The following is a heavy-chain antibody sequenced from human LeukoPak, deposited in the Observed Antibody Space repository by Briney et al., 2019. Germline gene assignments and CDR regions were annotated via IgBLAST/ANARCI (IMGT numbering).Heavy chain of an antibody. CDR1: GFTFSTYG. CDR2: IWYDGSNK. J-gene: IGHJ4*02. D-gene: IGHD3-10*01. V-gene: IGHV3-33*01. Sequence: GGSLRLSCAASGFTFSTYGMHWVRQAPGKGLEWVAIIWYDGSNKYYADSVKGRFTISRDNSNNTLYLQMNSLRAEDTAVCYCARDQNPGEFGYWGQGTLVTVSS. CDR3: ARDQNPGEFGY.